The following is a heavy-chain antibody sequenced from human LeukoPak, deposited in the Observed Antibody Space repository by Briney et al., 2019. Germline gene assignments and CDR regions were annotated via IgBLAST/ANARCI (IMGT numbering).Heavy chain of an antibody. D-gene: IGHD3-22*01. V-gene: IGHV1-18*01. Sequence: ASVKVSCKASGYTFTTYGLGWVRQAPGQGLEWMGWISAYNGNTYYAQKLQGRVTMTTDTSTSTAYMELRSLRSDDTAVYYCARVLGGARSGGYSILHFDYWGQGTLVTVSS. CDR2: ISAYNGNT. CDR1: GYTFTTYG. CDR3: ARVLGGARSGGYSILHFDY. J-gene: IGHJ4*02.